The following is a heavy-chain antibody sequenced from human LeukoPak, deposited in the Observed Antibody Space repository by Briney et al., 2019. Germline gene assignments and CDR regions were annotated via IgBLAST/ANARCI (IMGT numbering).Heavy chain of an antibody. V-gene: IGHV3-43*02. CDR3: AKDSSGYFDY. J-gene: IGHJ4*01. Sequence: ARSLRLSCAASGFTFSSFGMHWVRQAPGKGLEWVSLISEDGGSTYYADSVKGRFTISRDNSKNSLYLQMNSLRTEDTALYYCAKDSSGYFDYWGQGTLVTVSS. D-gene: IGHD2-15*01. CDR2: ISEDGGST. CDR1: GFTFSSFG.